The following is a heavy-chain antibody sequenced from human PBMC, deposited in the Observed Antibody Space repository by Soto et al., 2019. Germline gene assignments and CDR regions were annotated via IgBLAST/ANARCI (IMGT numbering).Heavy chain of an antibody. CDR3: ARWGSRAIGYQHYHRQDV. D-gene: IGHD3-16*01. CDR1: GFSFSTYG. CDR2: IWSDGSGR. Sequence: GGSLRLSCATSGFSFSTYGMHWVRRAPGKGLEWVAVIWSDGSGRYYGDSVKGRFSISRDSSRNTVFLQMSSLKVEDTAVYYWARWGSRAIGYQHYHRQDVWGQGTTDPVSS. V-gene: IGHV3-33*01. J-gene: IGHJ6*02.